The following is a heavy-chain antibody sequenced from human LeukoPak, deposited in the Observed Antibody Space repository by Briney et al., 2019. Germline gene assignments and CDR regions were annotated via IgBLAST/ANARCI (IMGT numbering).Heavy chain of an antibody. CDR2: VIHSGAT. CDR3: ARGYDSGGYYAYFDY. D-gene: IGHD3-22*01. CDR1: GGSFRGYY. V-gene: IGHV4-34*12. Sequence: SETLSLTCTVYGGSFRGYYWTWIRQSPGKGLQWIGEVIHSGATNYNPSLTSRLIISVDMSRNQFSLKLSSVTAADTAVYYCARGYDSGGYYAYFDYWGQGALVTVSS. J-gene: IGHJ4*02.